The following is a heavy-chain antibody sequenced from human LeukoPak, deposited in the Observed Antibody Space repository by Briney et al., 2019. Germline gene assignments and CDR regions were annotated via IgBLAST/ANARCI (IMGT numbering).Heavy chain of an antibody. CDR3: ARDWGLNHYYFDY. J-gene: IGHJ4*02. CDR2: ISYDGSNK. V-gene: IGHV3-30*03. CDR1: GFTFIRYS. Sequence: GGSLRLSCAASGFTFIRYSMNWVRQAPGKGLEWVAVISYDGSNKYYADSVKGRFTISRDKSKNTLYLQMNSLRAEDTAVYYCARDWGLNHYYFDYWGQGTLVTVSS. D-gene: IGHD1-14*01.